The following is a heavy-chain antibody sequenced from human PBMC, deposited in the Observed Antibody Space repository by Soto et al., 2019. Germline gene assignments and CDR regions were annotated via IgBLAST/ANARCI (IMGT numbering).Heavy chain of an antibody. CDR1: GRSMSSSAYY. CDR2: VYYTGIT. Sequence: QLHLQQSGPGLVKPSETLSLTCTVAGRSMSSSAYYWGWIRQPPGKGLEWIGSVYYTGITDYKSSLESRVSISSDTSKNQFSLRLSSLSAADTAIYFCARQGRPGYCTGGNCYPTFDILGPGTMVTVSS. J-gene: IGHJ3*02. CDR3: ARQGRPGYCTGGNCYPTFDI. D-gene: IGHD2-15*01. V-gene: IGHV4-39*01.